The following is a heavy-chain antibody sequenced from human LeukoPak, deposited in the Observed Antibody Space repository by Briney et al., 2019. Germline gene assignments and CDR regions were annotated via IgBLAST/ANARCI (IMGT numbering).Heavy chain of an antibody. CDR2: INSDGSST. CDR3: AKVWELSKRGYYFDY. CDR1: GFTFSSYW. V-gene: IGHV3-74*01. D-gene: IGHD1-26*01. Sequence: PGGSLRLSCAASGFTFSSYWMHWVRQAPGKGLVWVSRINSDGSSTSYADSVKGRFTISRDNAKNTLYLQMNSLRAEDTAVYYCAKVWELSKRGYYFDYWGQGTLVTVSS. J-gene: IGHJ4*02.